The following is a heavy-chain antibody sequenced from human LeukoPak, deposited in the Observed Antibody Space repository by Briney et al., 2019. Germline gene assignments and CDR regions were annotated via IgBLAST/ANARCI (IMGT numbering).Heavy chain of an antibody. V-gene: IGHV4-39*07. CDR2: IYYSGST. CDR1: GGSISSSSYY. J-gene: IGHJ4*02. D-gene: IGHD3-22*01. CDR3: ARVQRPSYYYDSSGS. Sequence: SETLSLTCTVSGGSISSSSYYWGWIRQPPGKGLEWIGSIYYSGSTYYNPSLKSRVTISVDTSKNQFSLKLSSVTAADTAVYYCARVQRPSYYYDSSGSWGQGTLVTVSS.